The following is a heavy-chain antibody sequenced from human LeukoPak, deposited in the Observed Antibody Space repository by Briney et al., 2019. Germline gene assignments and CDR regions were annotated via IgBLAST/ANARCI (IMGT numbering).Heavy chain of an antibody. CDR1: GFTFSDYY. CDR2: ISSSSSYT. CDR3: AKDRPTIAAPRYFDY. V-gene: IGHV3-11*06. D-gene: IGHD6-13*01. J-gene: IGHJ4*02. Sequence: GGSLRLSCAASGFTFSDYYMSWIRQAPGKGLEWVSYISSSSSYTNYADSVKGRFTISRDNAKNSLYLQMNSLRAEDTAVYYCAKDRPTIAAPRYFDYWGQGTLVTVSS.